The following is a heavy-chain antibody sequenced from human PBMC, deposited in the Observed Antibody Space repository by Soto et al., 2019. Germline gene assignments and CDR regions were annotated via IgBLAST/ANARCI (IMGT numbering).Heavy chain of an antibody. V-gene: IGHV3-9*01. J-gene: IGHJ6*02. D-gene: IGHD3-3*01. CDR1: GFTFDDYA. CDR2: ISWNSGSI. CDR3: ASNEGGSGYFNMDV. Sequence: GGSLRLSCAASGFTFDDYAMHWVRQAPGKGLEWVSGISWNSGSIGYADSVKGRFTISRDNAKNSLYLQMNSLRAEDTALYYCASNEGGSGYFNMDVWGQGTTVTVSS.